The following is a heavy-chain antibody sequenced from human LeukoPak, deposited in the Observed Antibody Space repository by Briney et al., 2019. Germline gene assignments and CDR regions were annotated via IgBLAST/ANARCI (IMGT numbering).Heavy chain of an antibody. D-gene: IGHD2-2*01. J-gene: IGHJ5*02. CDR1: GGSFSSSNW. CDR3: ARVGIVVVPAATRWFDP. V-gene: IGHV4-4*02. Sequence: SETLSLTCAVYGGSFSSSNWWSWVRQPPGKGLEWIGEIYHSGSTNYNPSLKSRVTISVDKSKNQFSLKLSSVTAADTAVYYCARVGIVVVPAATRWFDPWGQGTLVTVSS. CDR2: IYHSGST.